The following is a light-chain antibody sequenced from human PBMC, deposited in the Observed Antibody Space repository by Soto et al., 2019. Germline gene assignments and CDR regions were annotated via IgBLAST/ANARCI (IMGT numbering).Light chain of an antibody. J-gene: IGLJ3*02. CDR3: AAWDDSLNVCV. CDR1: SSNLGAGYD. V-gene: IGLV1-40*01. CDR2: GNR. Sequence: QSVLTQPPSVSGAPGQRVTLSCTGNSSNLGAGYDVHWYQQLPGAAPKLVIFGNRNRPSGVPERFSGSKSGSSASLAISGLQSEDEADYYCAAWDDSLNVCVFGGGTKLTVL.